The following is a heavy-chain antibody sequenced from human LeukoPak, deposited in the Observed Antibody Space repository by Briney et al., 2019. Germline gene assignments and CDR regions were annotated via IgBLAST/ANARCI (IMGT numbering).Heavy chain of an antibody. Sequence: RASETLSLTCAVYGGSFSGYYWSWIRQPPGKGLEWIGEINHSGSTNYHPSLKSRVTISVDTSKNQFSLKLSSVTAADTAVYYCARGLVVVPAAMSGGNAFDIWGQGTMVTVSS. CDR3: ARGLVVVPAAMSGGNAFDI. D-gene: IGHD2-2*01. J-gene: IGHJ3*02. CDR2: INHSGST. CDR1: GGSFSGYY. V-gene: IGHV4-34*01.